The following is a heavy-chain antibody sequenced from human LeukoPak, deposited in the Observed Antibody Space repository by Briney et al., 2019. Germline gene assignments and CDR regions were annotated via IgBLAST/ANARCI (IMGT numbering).Heavy chain of an antibody. V-gene: IGHV4-30-2*01. CDR1: GGSISSGGYS. CDR2: IYHSGST. Sequence: SETLSLTCAVSGGSISSGGYSWRWLRQPPGKGLEWIGYIYHSGSTYYNPSLKSRVTISVVRSKNQFSLKLSSVTAADTAVYYCARVNSGYDIDYWGQGTLVTVSS. CDR3: ARVNSGYDIDY. D-gene: IGHD5-12*01. J-gene: IGHJ4*02.